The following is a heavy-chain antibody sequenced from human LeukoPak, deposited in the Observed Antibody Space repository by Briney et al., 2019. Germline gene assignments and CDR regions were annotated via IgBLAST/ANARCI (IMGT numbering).Heavy chain of an antibody. CDR3: ARGLRSGWSFYWYLDL. D-gene: IGHD6-19*01. CDR2: INHSGTT. Sequence: SETLSLTCAVYGGSFSGNYWSWIRQPPGKGPEWIGQINHSGTTTYNPSLKSRVTISQDTSKNQFSLKLSSVTAADTAVYYCARGLRSGWSFYWYLDLWGRGTLVTASS. J-gene: IGHJ2*01. V-gene: IGHV4-34*01. CDR1: GGSFSGNY.